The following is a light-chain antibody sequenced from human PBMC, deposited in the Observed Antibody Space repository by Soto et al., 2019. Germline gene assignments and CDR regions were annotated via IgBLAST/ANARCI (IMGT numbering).Light chain of an antibody. CDR1: QDIRNY. CDR2: GAS. CDR3: LQDHNYFWT. Sequence: AVQMTQSPSSLSASVGDRVTITCRASQDIRNYLGWDQQKPGKAPQLLIYGASSLQSGVPSRFAGSGSGTDFTLTISSLQPEDSASYFCLQDHNYFWTFGQGTKVEVK. V-gene: IGKV1-6*01. J-gene: IGKJ1*01.